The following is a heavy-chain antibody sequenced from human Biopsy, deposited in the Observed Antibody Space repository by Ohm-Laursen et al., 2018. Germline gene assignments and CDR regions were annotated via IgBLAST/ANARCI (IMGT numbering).Heavy chain of an antibody. J-gene: IGHJ4*02. CDR3: ASLGRYCSGENCYGIDY. CDR2: ILFSGDT. CDR1: DKSINKYY. V-gene: IGHV4-4*07. D-gene: IGHD2-15*01. Sequence: SETLPLTCPVTDKSINKYYWSWPRQPAGKGLEYIGRILFSGDTNPDYNPSLKSRVTMSVDTSKNQFSLRLSSVTAADTAVYYCASLGRYCSGENCYGIDYWGQGTLVTVSS.